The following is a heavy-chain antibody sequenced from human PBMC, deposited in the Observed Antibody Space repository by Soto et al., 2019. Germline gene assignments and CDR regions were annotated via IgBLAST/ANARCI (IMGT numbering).Heavy chain of an antibody. CDR3: ARGSSGWYISWFDP. CDR2: IYYSGST. Sequence: SETLPLTCTVSGGSISSSSYYWGWIRQPPGKGLEWIGSIYYSGSTYYNPSLKSRVTISVDTSKNQFSLKLSSVTAADTAVYYCARGSSGWYISWFDPWGQGTLVTVSS. CDR1: GGSISSSSYY. V-gene: IGHV4-39*01. J-gene: IGHJ5*02. D-gene: IGHD6-19*01.